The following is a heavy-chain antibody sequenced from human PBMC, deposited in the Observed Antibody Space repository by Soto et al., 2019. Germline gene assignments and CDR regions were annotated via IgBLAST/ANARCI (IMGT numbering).Heavy chain of an antibody. CDR1: GGSFSGYY. CDR3: ANGYYCSSTSCYFDY. J-gene: IGHJ4*02. Sequence: SETLSLTCAVYGGSFSGYYWSWIRQPPGKGLEWIGEINHSGSTNYNPSLKSRVTISVDTSKNQFSLKLSSVTAADTAVYCCANGYYCSSTSCYFDYWGQGTLVTVSS. D-gene: IGHD2-2*01. CDR2: INHSGST. V-gene: IGHV4-34*01.